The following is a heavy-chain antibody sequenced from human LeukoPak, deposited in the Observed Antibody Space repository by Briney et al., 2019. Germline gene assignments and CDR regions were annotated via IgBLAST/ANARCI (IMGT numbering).Heavy chain of an antibody. J-gene: IGHJ1*01. CDR1: GYTFTGYY. CDR2: INPNSGGT. Sequence: ASVKGSCKASGYTFTGYYMHWVRHAPGQGLEWMGRINPNSGGTDDAQKFQGRGTMSRDTSISTAYRELSRLRSDDADVYSCARVYYYGSGSYSAGAEYFQHWGQGTLVSVSS. CDR3: ARVYYYGSGSYSAGAEYFQH. D-gene: IGHD3-10*01. V-gene: IGHV1-2*05.